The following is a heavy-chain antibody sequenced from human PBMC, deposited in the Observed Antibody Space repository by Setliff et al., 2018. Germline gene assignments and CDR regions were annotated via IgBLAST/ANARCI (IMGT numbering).Heavy chain of an antibody. Sequence: SETLSLTCAVSGYSISSGFSWVWIRQSPGKGLEWIGRILFSGDTYYNPSLNSRVTISADTSKNQFSLNLSSVTAADTAVYYCARDNRARHYRDVWGKGTTVTVSS. D-gene: IGHD3-10*01. CDR2: ILFSGDT. CDR1: GYSISSGFS. J-gene: IGHJ6*03. V-gene: IGHV4-38-2*02. CDR3: ARDNRARHYRDV.